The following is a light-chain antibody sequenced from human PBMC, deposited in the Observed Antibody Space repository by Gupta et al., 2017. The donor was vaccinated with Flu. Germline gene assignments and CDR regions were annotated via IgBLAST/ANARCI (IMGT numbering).Light chain of an antibody. CDR1: SGSIASNF. Sequence: NFMLTQPHSVSESPGKTVIISCTRSSGSIASNFVQWYQQRPGSSPSIVIYEDKQKPSGVPDRFSGSIYGSSTSASITRSELEAEDDSYSFSLYYNSSCRVFGGGTKLTVL. CDR3: LYYNSSCRV. CDR2: EDK. J-gene: IGLJ3*02. V-gene: IGLV6-57*01.